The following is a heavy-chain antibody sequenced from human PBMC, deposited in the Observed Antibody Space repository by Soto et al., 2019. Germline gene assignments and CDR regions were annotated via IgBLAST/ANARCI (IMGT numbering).Heavy chain of an antibody. V-gene: IGHV3-33*01. D-gene: IGHD6-19*01. J-gene: IGHJ6*02. CDR3: ARERENSSGWYKGYYYGMDV. CDR2: IWYDGSNK. CDR1: VFTFSSYG. Sequence: WWSLRLSCSASVFTFSSYGMHWFRQAPGKGLEWVAVIWYDGSNKYYADSVKGRFTISRDNSKNTLYLQMNSLRAEDTAVYYCARERENSSGWYKGYYYGMDVWGQGTTVTVSS.